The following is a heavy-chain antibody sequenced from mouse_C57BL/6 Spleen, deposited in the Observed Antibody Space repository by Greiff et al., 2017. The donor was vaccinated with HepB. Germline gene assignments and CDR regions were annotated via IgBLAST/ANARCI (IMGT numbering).Heavy chain of an antibody. D-gene: IGHD3-3*01. V-gene: IGHV1-80*01. CDR1: GYAFSSYW. Sequence: SGAELVKPGASVKISCKASGYAFSSYWMNWVKQRPGKGLEWIGQIYPGDGDTNYNGKFKGKATLTADKSSSTAYMQLSSLTSEDSAVYFCARRGGPGYFDYWGQGTTLTVSS. CDR3: ARRGGPGYFDY. CDR2: IYPGDGDT. J-gene: IGHJ2*01.